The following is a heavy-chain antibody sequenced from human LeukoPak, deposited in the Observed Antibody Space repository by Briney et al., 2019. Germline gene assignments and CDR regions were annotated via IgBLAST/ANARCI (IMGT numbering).Heavy chain of an antibody. D-gene: IGHD1-26*01. CDR2: INHSGST. CDR1: GGSFSGYY. J-gene: IGHJ5*02. Sequence: SETLSLTCAVYGGSFSGYYWSWICQPPGKGLEWIGEINHSGSTNYNPSLKSRVTISVDRSKNQFSLKLSSVTAADSAVYYCARGGRGATDNWFDPWGQGTLVTVSS. CDR3: ARGGRGATDNWFDP. V-gene: IGHV4-34*01.